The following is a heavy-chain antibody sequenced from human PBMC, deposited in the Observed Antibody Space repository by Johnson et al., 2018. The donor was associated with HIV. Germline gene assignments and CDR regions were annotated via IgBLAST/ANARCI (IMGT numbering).Heavy chain of an antibody. CDR1: GFTFSSYA. D-gene: IGHD4-11*01. V-gene: IGHV3-23*04. CDR2: ISGSGDSI. Sequence: EMQLVESGGGVGQPGGSLRVSCSASGFTFSSYAMSWVRQAAGKGLEWVSGISGSGDSIGYAASVKGRFTISRDNSKNTMYLQMNSLTGEDTAVYYCAKDRHYTTFNAFDIWGQGTTVTVSS. CDR3: AKDRHYTTFNAFDI. J-gene: IGHJ3*02.